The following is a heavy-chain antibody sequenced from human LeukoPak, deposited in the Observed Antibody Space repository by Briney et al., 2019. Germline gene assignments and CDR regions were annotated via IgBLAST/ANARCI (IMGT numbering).Heavy chain of an antibody. CDR3: ARHRGPSIAARRGDFDY. V-gene: IGHV4-34*01. D-gene: IGHD6-6*01. Sequence: PSETLSLTCAVYGGSFSGYYWSWIRQPPGKGLEWIGEINHSGSTNYNPSLKSRVTISVDTSKNQFSLKLSSVTAADTAVYYCARHRGPSIAARRGDFDYWGQGTLVTVSS. CDR2: INHSGST. CDR1: GGSFSGYY. J-gene: IGHJ4*02.